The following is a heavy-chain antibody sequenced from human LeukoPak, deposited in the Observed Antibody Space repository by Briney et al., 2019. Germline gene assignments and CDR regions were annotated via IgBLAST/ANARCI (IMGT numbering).Heavy chain of an antibody. V-gene: IGHV4-4*09. CDR1: GGSISPYY. CDR2: ISASGTT. D-gene: IGHD4-17*01. CDR3: ARHGYGDYYFDY. J-gene: IGHJ4*02. Sequence: PSETLSLTCTVSGGSISPYYWTWIRQSPGKGLEWIGYISASGTTDYNPSLKSRVTISVDTSKNQFSLKLSSVTAADTAVYYCARHGYGDYYFDYWGQGTLVTVSS.